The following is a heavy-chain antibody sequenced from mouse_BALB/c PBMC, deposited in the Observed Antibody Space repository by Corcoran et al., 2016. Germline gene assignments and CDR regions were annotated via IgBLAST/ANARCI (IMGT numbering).Heavy chain of an antibody. Sequence: EVQLQQSGAEVVKPGASVKLSCTASGFNIKDTYMHWVKQRPEQGLEWIGRIDPANGNTKYDPKFQGKATITADTSSNTAYLQLSSLTSEDTSVYYCARHYGNYYFDYWGQGTTLTVSS. J-gene: IGHJ2*01. CDR3: ARHYGNYYFDY. CDR1: GFNIKDTY. CDR2: IDPANGNT. D-gene: IGHD2-1*01. V-gene: IGHV14-3*02.